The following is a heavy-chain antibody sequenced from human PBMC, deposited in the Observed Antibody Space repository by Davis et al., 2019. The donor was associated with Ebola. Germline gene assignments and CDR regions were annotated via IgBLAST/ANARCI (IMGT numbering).Heavy chain of an antibody. V-gene: IGHV5-51*01. D-gene: IGHD2/OR15-2a*01. CDR2: IYPGDSDT. CDR1: GYRFTTYW. Sequence: GESLKISCKGSGYRFTTYWIGWVRQMPGKGLEWMGIIYPGDSDTRYSPSFQGQVTISADKSITTAYLQWSSLKASDTAMYYCARQESLYGSSDYWGQGTLVTVSS. CDR3: ARQESLYGSSDY. J-gene: IGHJ4*02.